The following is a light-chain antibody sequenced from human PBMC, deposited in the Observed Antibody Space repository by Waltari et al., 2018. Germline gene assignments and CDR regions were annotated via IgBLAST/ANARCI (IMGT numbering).Light chain of an antibody. V-gene: IGKV3-11*01. CDR2: DAS. CDR3: QQRGHWLT. Sequence: EIVLTQSPATLSLSPGERATLSCRASQSVSSYLAWYQQKPGQAPRLLIYDASKRATGIPARVSGRGSGTDFTLTINTLEPEDFTVYYCQQRGHWLTFGGGTKVEIK. CDR1: QSVSSY. J-gene: IGKJ4*01.